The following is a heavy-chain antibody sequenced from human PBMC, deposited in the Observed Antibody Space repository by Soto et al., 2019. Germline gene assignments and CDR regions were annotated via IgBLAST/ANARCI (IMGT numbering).Heavy chain of an antibody. CDR2: IYGNDEK. Sequence: QITLKESGPTLVKPTQTLTLTCTFSGLSLSTSGVGVGWIRQPPGKALEWLALIYGNDEKRYSPSLKSRLTIIKDTTKNQVVLTMTNMDPVDTATYYCAHRRGGYCSGITCYAPYYYHGMDVWGQGTTVTVSS. D-gene: IGHD2-2*01. J-gene: IGHJ6*02. V-gene: IGHV2-5*01. CDR3: AHRRGGYCSGITCYAPYYYHGMDV. CDR1: GLSLSTSGVG.